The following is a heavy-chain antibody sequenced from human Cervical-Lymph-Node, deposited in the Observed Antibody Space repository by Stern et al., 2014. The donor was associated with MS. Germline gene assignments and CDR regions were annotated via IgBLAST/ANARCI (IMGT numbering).Heavy chain of an antibody. J-gene: IGHJ6*02. CDR3: AKVRGYSSSWASYYYGMDV. Sequence: MQLVESGGGVVQPGRSLRLSCAASGFTFSSYGMHWVRQAPGKGLEWVAVISYDGSNKYYADPVKGRFTISRDNSKNTLYLQMNSLRAEDTAVYYCAKVRGYSSSWASYYYGMDVWGQGTTVTVSS. CDR1: GFTFSSYG. D-gene: IGHD6-6*01. CDR2: ISYDGSNK. V-gene: IGHV3-30*18.